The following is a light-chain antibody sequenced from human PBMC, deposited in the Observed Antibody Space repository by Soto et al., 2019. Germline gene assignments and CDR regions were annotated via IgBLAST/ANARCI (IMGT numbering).Light chain of an antibody. CDR3: QQYNNLLPFT. CDR1: QSVSSN. CDR2: GAS. Sequence: EIVMTQSPATLSVSPGERATLSCRASQSVSSNLAWYQQKPGQAPRLLIYGASTRATGIPARFSGSGSGTEFTLTISSLQSEDFLVYYCQQYNNLLPFTF. J-gene: IGKJ3*01. V-gene: IGKV3-15*01.